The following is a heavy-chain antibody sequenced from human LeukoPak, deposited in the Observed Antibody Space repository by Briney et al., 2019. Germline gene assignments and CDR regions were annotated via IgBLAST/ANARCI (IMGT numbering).Heavy chain of an antibody. CDR1: RFTFSSYE. D-gene: IGHD2-15*01. V-gene: IGHV3-21*01. Sequence: PGGSLRLSCAASRFTFSSYEMNWVRQAPGKGLEWVSSISSSSSFIYYADSVKGRFTTSRDNAKNSLYLQMNSLRAEDTAVYYCARDSLLEDYWGQGTLVTVSS. CDR3: ARDSLLEDY. CDR2: ISSSSSFI. J-gene: IGHJ4*02.